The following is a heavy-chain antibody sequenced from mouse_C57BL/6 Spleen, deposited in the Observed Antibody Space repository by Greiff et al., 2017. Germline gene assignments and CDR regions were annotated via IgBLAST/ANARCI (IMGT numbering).Heavy chain of an antibody. J-gene: IGHJ3*01. D-gene: IGHD2-5*01. CDR1: GFTFSDYY. CDR3: ARGYSNYGGFAY. CDR2: ISNGGGST. V-gene: IGHV5-12*01. Sequence: EVQGVESGGGLVQPGGSLKLSCAASGFTFSDYYMYWVRQTPEKRLEWVAYISNGGGSTYYPDTVKGRFTISRDNAKNTLYLQMSRLKSEDTAMYYCARGYSNYGGFAYWGQGTLVTVSA.